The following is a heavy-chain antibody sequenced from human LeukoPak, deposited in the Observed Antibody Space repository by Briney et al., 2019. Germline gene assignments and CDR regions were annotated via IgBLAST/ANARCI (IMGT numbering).Heavy chain of an antibody. Sequence: ASVKVSCKASGYTFTGYYMHWVRQAPGQGLEWMGWINPNSGGTNYAQKFQGRVTMTRDTSISTAYMELSRPRSDDTAVYYCARGEVLEYYYGSGKFDPWGQGTLVTVSS. CDR2: INPNSGGT. D-gene: IGHD3-10*01. CDR1: GYTFTGYY. V-gene: IGHV1-2*02. CDR3: ARGEVLEYYYGSGKFDP. J-gene: IGHJ5*02.